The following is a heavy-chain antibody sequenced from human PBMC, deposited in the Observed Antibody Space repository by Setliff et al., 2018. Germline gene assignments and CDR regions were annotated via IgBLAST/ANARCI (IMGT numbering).Heavy chain of an antibody. Sequence: GGSLRLSCAASGFTFSSYAMSWVRQAPGKGLERVSAISGSGGSTYYADSVKGRFTISRDNSKNTLSLQMNSLRAEDTAVYYCARAFYYDFWTFDYWGQGTLVTVSS. CDR3: ARAFYYDFWTFDY. D-gene: IGHD3-3*01. V-gene: IGHV3-23*01. J-gene: IGHJ4*02. CDR2: ISGSGGST. CDR1: GFTFSSYA.